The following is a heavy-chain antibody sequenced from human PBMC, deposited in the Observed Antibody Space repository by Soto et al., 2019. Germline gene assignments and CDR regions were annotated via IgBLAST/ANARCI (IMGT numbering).Heavy chain of an antibody. CDR2: IITFFGAA. CDR3: ARGGKERFRGSGMDV. D-gene: IGHD1-1*01. Sequence: QVQLVQSGAEVRKPGSSVRVACKASGDKFSTYAINWVRLVPGQGLEWLGGIITFFGAAMYAQKFQGRVTITADESATTAYMELSSLRSEDTAVYYCARGGKERFRGSGMDVWGQGTTVTVSS. J-gene: IGHJ6*02. V-gene: IGHV1-69*01. CDR1: GDKFSTYA.